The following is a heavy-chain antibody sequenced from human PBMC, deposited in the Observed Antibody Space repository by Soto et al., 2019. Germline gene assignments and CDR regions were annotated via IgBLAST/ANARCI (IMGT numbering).Heavy chain of an antibody. CDR1: GGSFRNFV. J-gene: IGHJ4*02. CDR2: IIPNSGTT. V-gene: IGHV1-69*01. Sequence: QVQLVQSGAEVKKPGSSVKLSCKASGGSFRNFVISWVRQAPGQGLEWMGGIIPNSGTTNYAQKFQGKVTITADESTSTAYMELSGLTSEDTSLYYCARDLGGEATIRFWGQGTLVTVSS. CDR3: ARDLGGEATIRF. D-gene: IGHD3-16*01.